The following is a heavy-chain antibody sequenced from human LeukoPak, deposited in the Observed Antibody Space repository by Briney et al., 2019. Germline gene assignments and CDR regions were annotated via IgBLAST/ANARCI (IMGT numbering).Heavy chain of an antibody. V-gene: IGHV3-23*01. CDR1: GFTFSSYA. J-gene: IGHJ4*02. CDR3: AKAEGDYDLWSAYLLYFDY. Sequence: SGGSLRLSCAASGFTFSSYAMSWVRQAPGKGLEWVSAISGSGGSTYYADSVKGRFTISRDNSKNTLYLQMNSLRAEDTAVYYCAKAEGDYDLWSAYLLYFDYWGQGTLVTVSS. CDR2: ISGSGGST. D-gene: IGHD3-3*01.